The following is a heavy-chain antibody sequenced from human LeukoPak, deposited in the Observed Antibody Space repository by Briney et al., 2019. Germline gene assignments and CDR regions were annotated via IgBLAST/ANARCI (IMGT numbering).Heavy chain of an antibody. CDR3: ARDQSGGIAARRGFDY. CDR1: GFTFDDHG. D-gene: IGHD6-6*01. V-gene: IGHV3-20*04. Sequence: GGSLRLSCAASGFTFDDHGMSWVRQAPGKGLEWVSGINWNGGSTGYADSVKGRFTISRDNAKNSLYLQMNSLRAEDTALYYCARDQSGGIAARRGFDYWGQGTLVTVSS. J-gene: IGHJ4*02. CDR2: INWNGGST.